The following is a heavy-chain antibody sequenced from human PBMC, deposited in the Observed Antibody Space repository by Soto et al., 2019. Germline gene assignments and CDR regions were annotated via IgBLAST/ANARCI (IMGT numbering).Heavy chain of an antibody. V-gene: IGHV3-23*01. CDR2: ISGSGDNT. Sequence: EVQLLESGGGLVQPGGSLRLSCAASGFTFSSYAMNWVRQAPGKGLEWVSTISGSGDNTYYADSVKGRFTISRDNSKNTLYLQRNSLRAEDTALYYCTKVGGNSLPPIPVDYWGQGTQVTVSS. J-gene: IGHJ4*02. D-gene: IGHD1-1*01. CDR1: GFTFSSYA. CDR3: TKVGGNSLPPIPVDY.